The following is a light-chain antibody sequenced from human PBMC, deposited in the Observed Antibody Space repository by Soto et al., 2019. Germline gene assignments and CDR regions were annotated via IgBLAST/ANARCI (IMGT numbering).Light chain of an antibody. J-gene: IGKJ3*01. Sequence: DIQMTQSPSTLSASVGDRVTITCRASQSITRWLAWYQQKPGKAPKLLIYDASSLESGVPSRFSGTGSGTAFTLTVSSLQPADLATYYCQQYHSYSSFGPGTKVEIK. V-gene: IGKV1-5*01. CDR3: QQYHSYSS. CDR2: DAS. CDR1: QSITRW.